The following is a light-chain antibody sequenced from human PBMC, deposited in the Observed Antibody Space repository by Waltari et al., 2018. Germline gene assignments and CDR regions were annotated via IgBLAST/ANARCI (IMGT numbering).Light chain of an antibody. CDR1: SGSLSTTSY. Sequence: QTVVTQEPALSVSPGGTVTLTCALSSGSLSTTSYATWYQQTPGQAPRTRVYKANARSSGVPDRFSGSSLGNTAALTSTGAQADDESDYYCALYMGSGIWVFGGGTRLTVL. J-gene: IGLJ3*02. CDR2: KAN. V-gene: IGLV8-61*01. CDR3: ALYMGSGIWV.